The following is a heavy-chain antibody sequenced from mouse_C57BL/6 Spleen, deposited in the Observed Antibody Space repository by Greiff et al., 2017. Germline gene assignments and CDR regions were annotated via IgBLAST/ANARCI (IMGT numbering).Heavy chain of an antibody. Sequence: VQLQQSGPELVKPGASVKIPCKASGYTFTNYNMDWVKQSHGKSHEWIGDINPNNGGTIYNQKFKGKATLTVDKSSSTAYMELRSLTSEDTAVYYCARDDRRYFDVWGTGTTVTVSS. CDR1: GYTFTNYN. D-gene: IGHD2-3*01. CDR2: INPNNGGT. J-gene: IGHJ1*03. V-gene: IGHV1-18*01. CDR3: ARDDRRYFDV.